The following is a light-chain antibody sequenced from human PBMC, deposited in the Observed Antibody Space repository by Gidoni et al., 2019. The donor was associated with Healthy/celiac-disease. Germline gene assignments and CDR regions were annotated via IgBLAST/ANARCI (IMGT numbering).Light chain of an antibody. CDR2: QDI. J-gene: IGLJ2*01. Sequence: SYELTQPPSVSVSPGQTASITCSGHELGDNYACWYQQKPGQSPVLVIHQDIKRPSGIPERFSGSKSGNTATLTISGTQAMDEADYYWQAWDSSTVLFGGGTKLTVL. CDR3: QAWDSSTVL. CDR1: ELGDNY. V-gene: IGLV3-1*01.